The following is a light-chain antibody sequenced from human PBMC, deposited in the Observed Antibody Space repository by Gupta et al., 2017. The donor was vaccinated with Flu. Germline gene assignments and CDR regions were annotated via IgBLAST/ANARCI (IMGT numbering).Light chain of an antibody. V-gene: IGLV2-8*01. CDR2: EVS. J-gene: IGLJ1*01. CDR3: SSYAGSNNYV. Sequence: QSSLTQPPSASASPGQSGTISCTGTSSDVGGYNYVSWYQQHPGKAPKLMIYEVSNRPSGVPDRFSGSKSGNTASLTVSGLQAEDEADYYCSSYAGSNNYVFGTGTKVTVL. CDR1: SSDVGGYNY.